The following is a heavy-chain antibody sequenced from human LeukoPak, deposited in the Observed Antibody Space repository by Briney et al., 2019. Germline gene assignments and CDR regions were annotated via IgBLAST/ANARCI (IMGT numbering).Heavy chain of an antibody. Sequence: ASVTVSCKASGYNFNIYDLSWVRQAPGQGLEWIGRIGVYRGNTDYAQKVQGRVTMTTDTSTSTAYMELRSLRSDDTAVYYCARDPLLWFGEGYYGMDVWGQGTTVTVSS. J-gene: IGHJ6*02. CDR1: GYNFNIYD. D-gene: IGHD3-10*01. CDR2: IGVYRGNT. CDR3: ARDPLLWFGEGYYGMDV. V-gene: IGHV1-18*01.